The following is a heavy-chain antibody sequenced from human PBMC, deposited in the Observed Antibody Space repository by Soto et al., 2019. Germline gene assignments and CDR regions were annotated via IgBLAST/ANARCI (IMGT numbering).Heavy chain of an antibody. V-gene: IGHV1-8*01. Sequence: QVQLVQSGAEVKKPGASVKVSCKASGYAFTSYDINWVRQATGQGLEWMGWMNPNSGNTGYAQKFQGRVAMTRNTCISTAKLGMSSLRSKNTAVDYCSEGRYCESSGYSACWGQGTLVTVSS. J-gene: IGHJ4*02. CDR1: GYAFTSYD. CDR2: MNPNSGNT. CDR3: SEGRYCESSGYSAC. D-gene: IGHD3-22*01.